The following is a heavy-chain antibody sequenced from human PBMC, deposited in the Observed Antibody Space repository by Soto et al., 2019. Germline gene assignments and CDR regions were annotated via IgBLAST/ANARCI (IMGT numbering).Heavy chain of an antibody. CDR1: GFTFSSYG. CDR2: ISYDGSNK. Sequence: QVQLVESGGGVVQPGRSLRLSCAASGFTFSSYGMHWVRQAPGKGLEWVAVISYDGSNKYYADSVKGRFTISRDNSKNTLYLQMNSLRAEDTAVYYCAKEPEGVVVAAMGDAFDIWGQGTMVTVSS. V-gene: IGHV3-30*18. CDR3: AKEPEGVVVAAMGDAFDI. J-gene: IGHJ3*02. D-gene: IGHD2-15*01.